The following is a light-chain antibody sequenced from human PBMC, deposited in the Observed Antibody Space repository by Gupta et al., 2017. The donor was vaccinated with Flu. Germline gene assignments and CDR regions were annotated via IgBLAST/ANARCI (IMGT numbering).Light chain of an antibody. Sequence: IVLTPTPDSPAVSLGERATINCKSSQSVLYSSNNKNYLAWYQQKPGQPPKLLIYWASTRESGVPDRFSGSGSGTDFTLTISSLQAEDVAVYYCQQYYSTPLTFGGGTKVEIK. J-gene: IGKJ4*01. CDR1: QSVLYSSNNKNY. CDR3: QQYYSTPLT. CDR2: WAS. V-gene: IGKV4-1*01.